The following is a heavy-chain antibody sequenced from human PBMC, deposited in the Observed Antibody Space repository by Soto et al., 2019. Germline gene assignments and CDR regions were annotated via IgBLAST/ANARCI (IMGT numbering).Heavy chain of an antibody. J-gene: IGHJ6*02. Sequence: ASVKVSCKASGGTFSSYAISWVRQAPGQGLEWMGGIIPTFGTANYAQKFQGRVTITADESTSTAYMELSSLRSEDTAVYYCASPKGRGYSYGSLDYYYYYGMDVWGQGTTVTVSS. CDR2: IIPTFGTA. D-gene: IGHD5-18*01. CDR1: GGTFSSYA. V-gene: IGHV1-69*13. CDR3: ASPKGRGYSYGSLDYYYYYGMDV.